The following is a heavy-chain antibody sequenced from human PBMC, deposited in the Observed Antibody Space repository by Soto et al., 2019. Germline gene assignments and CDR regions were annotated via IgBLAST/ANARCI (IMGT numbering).Heavy chain of an antibody. CDR3: ARVGGINWFDP. CDR2: IYYSGST. CDR1: GGSISSDGYY. V-gene: IGHV4-31*03. D-gene: IGHD1-20*01. Sequence: QVQLQESGPGRVKHSQTLYLTCTVSGGSISSDGYYWSWIRQHPGKGLEWIGYIYYSGSTYYNPSLKSRVTISVDTSKNQFSLKLSSVTAADTAVYYCARVGGINWFDPWGQGTLVTVSS. J-gene: IGHJ5*02.